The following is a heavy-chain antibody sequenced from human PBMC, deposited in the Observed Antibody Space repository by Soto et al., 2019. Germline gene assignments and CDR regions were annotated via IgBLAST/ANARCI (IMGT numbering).Heavy chain of an antibody. CDR2: IVPNNGGT. J-gene: IGHJ5*02. CDR3: ARGTFDSSDNYFAGWFEP. CDR1: GYSFSDYY. D-gene: IGHD3-22*01. Sequence: QVQLEQSGAEVKKPGASVRVSCKASGYSFSDYYIHWVRQAPGQGLEWMGWIVPNNGGTKYAQKFQDRVTMTRDTSITTAYMELSRLRSDDTAVYYCARGTFDSSDNYFAGWFEPWGQGTLVTVSS. V-gene: IGHV1-2*02.